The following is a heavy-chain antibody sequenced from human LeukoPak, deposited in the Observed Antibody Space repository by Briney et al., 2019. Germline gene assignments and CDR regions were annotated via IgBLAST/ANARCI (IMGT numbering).Heavy chain of an antibody. CDR3: ARHEGGADWCFDL. J-gene: IGHJ2*01. D-gene: IGHD3-16*01. V-gene: IGHV5-51*01. CDR2: IYPGDSDT. Sequence: GKSLKISCKGSGYSFTNYWIGWVRQMPGKGLEWMGIIYPGDSDTRYSPSFQGQVTISADKSISTAYLQWSSLKASDTAIYYCARHEGGADWCFDLWGRGTQVTVSS. CDR1: GYSFTNYW.